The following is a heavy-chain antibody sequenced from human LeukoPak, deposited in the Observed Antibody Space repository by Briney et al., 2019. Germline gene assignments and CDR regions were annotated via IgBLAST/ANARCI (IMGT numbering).Heavy chain of an antibody. Sequence: SETLSLTCTLSGGSISSYYWSWIRQPPGNGLEWIGYIYTSGSTNYNPSLKSRVTISVDTSKNQFSLKLSSVTAADTAVYYCARASSSWYYYYYMDVWGKGTTVTVSS. D-gene: IGHD6-6*01. V-gene: IGHV4-4*09. CDR1: GGSISSYY. J-gene: IGHJ6*03. CDR3: ARASSSWYYYYYMDV. CDR2: IYTSGST.